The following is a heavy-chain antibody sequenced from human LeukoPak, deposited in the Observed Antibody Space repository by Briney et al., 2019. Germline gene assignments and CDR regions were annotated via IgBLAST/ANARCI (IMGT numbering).Heavy chain of an antibody. CDR2: TTSSGSSI. CDR1: GFSLRSHG. Sequence: PGGSLRLSCAASGFSLRSHGMNWVRQAPGKGLEWVSYTTSSGSSIYYADSVKGRFTISRDNAKNSLYLQMNSLRAEDTAVYYCARDVATSGWATFYWGPGTLVTVSS. CDR3: ARDVATSGWATFY. D-gene: IGHD6-19*01. V-gene: IGHV3-48*01. J-gene: IGHJ4*02.